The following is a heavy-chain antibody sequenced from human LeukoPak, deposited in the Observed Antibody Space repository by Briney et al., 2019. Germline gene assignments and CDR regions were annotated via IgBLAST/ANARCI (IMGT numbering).Heavy chain of an antibody. J-gene: IGHJ4*02. CDR3: ARDRGDVDTAMEDY. CDR2: IFYSGST. V-gene: IGHV4-39*07. D-gene: IGHD5-18*01. Sequence: PSETLSLTCTVSGGSISSSSYYWGWIRQPPGKGLEWIGSIFYSGSTYYNPSLTSRVTISVDTSKNQFSLKLSSVTAADTAVYYCARDRGDVDTAMEDYWGQGTLVTVSS. CDR1: GGSISSSSYY.